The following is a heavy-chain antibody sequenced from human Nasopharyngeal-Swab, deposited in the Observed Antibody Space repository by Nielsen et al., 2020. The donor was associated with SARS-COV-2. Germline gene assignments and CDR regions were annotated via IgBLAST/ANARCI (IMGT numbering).Heavy chain of an antibody. CDR1: GYTFTSYA. Sequence: ASVKVSCKASGYTFTSYAMHWVRQATGQRLEWMGWINAGNGNTKYSQKFQGRVTITRDTSASTAYMELSSLRPEDTAVYYCARERELQSHQYYYYMDVWGKGTTVAVSS. CDR3: ARERELQSHQYYYYMDV. J-gene: IGHJ6*03. D-gene: IGHD2-2*01. V-gene: IGHV1-3*01. CDR2: INAGNGNT.